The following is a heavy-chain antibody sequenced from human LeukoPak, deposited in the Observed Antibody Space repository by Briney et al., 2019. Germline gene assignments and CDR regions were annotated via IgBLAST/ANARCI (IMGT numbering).Heavy chain of an antibody. CDR3: LRGDSRDF. D-gene: IGHD3-22*01. CDR2: INSGGTTT. CDR1: GFAFSTYT. Sequence: GGSLRLSCAACGFAFSTYTMNWARQAPGRGLEWVASINSGGTTTHYAFSVKGRFTISRDNAQNVLYLQMNGLRGDDAAVYYCLRGDSRDFWGQGTLVTVSS. V-gene: IGHV3-21*06. J-gene: IGHJ4*02.